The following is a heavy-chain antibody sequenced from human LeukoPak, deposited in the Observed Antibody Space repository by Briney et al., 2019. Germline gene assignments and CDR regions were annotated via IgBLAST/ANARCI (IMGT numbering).Heavy chain of an antibody. D-gene: IGHD3-22*01. J-gene: IGHJ3*02. CDR2: IYYSGST. CDR3: ARDRRYYYDSSGYIDAFDI. CDR1: GGSISSYY. Sequence: SETLSLTCIVSGGSISSYYWSWIRQPPGKGLEWIGYIYYSGSTNYNPSLKSRVTISVDTSKNQFSLKLSSVTAADTAVYYCARDRRYYYDSSGYIDAFDIWGQGTMVTVSS. V-gene: IGHV4-59*01.